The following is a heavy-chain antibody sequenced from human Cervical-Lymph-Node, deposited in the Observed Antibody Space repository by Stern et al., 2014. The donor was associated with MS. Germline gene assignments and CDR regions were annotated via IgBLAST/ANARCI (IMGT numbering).Heavy chain of an antibody. D-gene: IGHD4-17*01. V-gene: IGHV3-64D*06. CDR3: VKDRYGDYAAEYFQY. Sequence: EVQLLESGGGLVQPGGSLRLSCSASGFTFSSSSMHWVRQAPGKGLEYVSAITSNGRNTYYADSVKGRFTISRDNSKYALYLQMSSLRAADSAVYYCVKDRYGDYAAEYFQYWGQGTLVTVSS. J-gene: IGHJ1*01. CDR1: GFTFSSSS. CDR2: ITSNGRNT.